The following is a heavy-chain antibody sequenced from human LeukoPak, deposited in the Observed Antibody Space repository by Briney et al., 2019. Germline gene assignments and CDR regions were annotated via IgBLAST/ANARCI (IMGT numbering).Heavy chain of an antibody. CDR1: GFTVSSNS. Sequence: PGGSLRLSCTVSGFTVSSNSMSWVRQAPGKGLEWVSAISGSGGSTYYADSVKGRFTISRDNSKNTLYLQMNSLRAEDTAVYYCAKRTKYSSGWYYMDVWGKGTTVTVSS. CDR3: AKRTKYSSGWYYMDV. D-gene: IGHD6-19*01. CDR2: ISGSGGST. V-gene: IGHV3-23*01. J-gene: IGHJ6*03.